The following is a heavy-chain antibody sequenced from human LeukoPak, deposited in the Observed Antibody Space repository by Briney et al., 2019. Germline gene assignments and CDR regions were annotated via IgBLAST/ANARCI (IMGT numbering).Heavy chain of an antibody. CDR2: ISSSGGTI. D-gene: IGHD6-19*01. Sequence: PGGSRRLSSAAAGFTFSSYEMNWVRQAPGKGLGWVAYISSSGGTIYYADSAKRRFTISRDNAKNSLYLQMTSLRAEDTAVYYFARGGPHPQWLVLNGIASWGQGTLVTVSS. J-gene: IGHJ4*02. CDR1: GFTFSSYE. V-gene: IGHV3-48*03. CDR3: ARGGPHPQWLVLNGIAS.